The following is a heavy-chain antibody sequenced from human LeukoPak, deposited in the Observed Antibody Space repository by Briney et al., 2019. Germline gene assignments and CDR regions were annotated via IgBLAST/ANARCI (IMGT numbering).Heavy chain of an antibody. CDR3: ATWVFLGESGYYDY. CDR1: GFTFDNYA. CDR2: ITRSGGT. V-gene: IGHV3-23*01. D-gene: IGHD3-10*01. Sequence: GGSLRLSCAASGFTFDNYAVTWVRQAPGKGLEWVSIITRSGGTYYADSVKGRFTISRDNSKNTLYLQMNSLRAEDTAVYYCATWVFLGESGYYDYWGQGTLVTVSS. J-gene: IGHJ4*02.